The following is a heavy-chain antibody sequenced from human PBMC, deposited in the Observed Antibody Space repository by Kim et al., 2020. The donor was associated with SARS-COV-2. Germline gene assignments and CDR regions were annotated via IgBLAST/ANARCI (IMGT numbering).Heavy chain of an antibody. CDR2: ISYSGNP. CDR1: GGSIRSGGKF. V-gene: IGHV4-31*03. CDR3: AIGQPLDY. J-gene: IGHJ4*02. Sequence: SETLSLTCSVSGGSIRSGGKFWTWIRQHPAKGLEWIGYISYSGNPHYSPSLRSRVSISLQTSENQFSLELTSVTAADTAVYYCAIGQPLDYWGQGILVTV. D-gene: IGHD2-2*01.